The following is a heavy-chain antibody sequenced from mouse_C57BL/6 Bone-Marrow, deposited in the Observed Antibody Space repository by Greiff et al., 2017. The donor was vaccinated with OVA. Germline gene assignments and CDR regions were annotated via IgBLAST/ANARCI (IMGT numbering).Heavy chain of an antibody. J-gene: IGHJ1*03. D-gene: IGHD2-5*01. V-gene: IGHV5-9-1*02. CDR2: ISSGGDYI. Sequence: EVKLMESGEGLVKPGGSLKLSCAASGFTFSSYAMSWVRQTPEKRLEWVAYISSGGDYIYYADTVKGRFTISRDNARNTLYLQMSSLKSEDTAMYYCTRDQETYYSNYDWYFDVWGTGTTVTVSS. CDR3: TRDQETYYSNYDWYFDV. CDR1: GFTFSSYA.